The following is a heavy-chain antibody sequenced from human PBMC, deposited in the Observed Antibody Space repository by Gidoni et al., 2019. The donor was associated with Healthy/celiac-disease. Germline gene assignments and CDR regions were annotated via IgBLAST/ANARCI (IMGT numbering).Heavy chain of an antibody. Sequence: EVQLLESGGGLVQPGVSLRLSCAASGFPFSSYAIRWVRQAPGKGLEWGSAISGSGGSTYYADSVKGRFTISRDNSKNTLYLQMNSLRAEDTAVYYCAKDNEDYYDSSGYYYVEKGFDYWGQGTLVTVSS. D-gene: IGHD3-22*01. V-gene: IGHV3-23*01. J-gene: IGHJ4*02. CDR1: GFPFSSYA. CDR3: AKDNEDYYDSSGYYYVEKGFDY. CDR2: ISGSGGST.